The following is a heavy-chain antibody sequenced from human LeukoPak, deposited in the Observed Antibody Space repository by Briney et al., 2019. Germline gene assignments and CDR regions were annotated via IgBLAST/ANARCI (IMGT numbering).Heavy chain of an antibody. CDR1: GFTVSSNY. J-gene: IGHJ4*02. CDR2: IYSVGRT. D-gene: IGHD3-16*01. CDR3: ARDIGFGFDY. Sequence: PGGSLRLSCAASGFTVSSNYMSWVRQAPGMGLDWVSVIYSVGRTFYADSVKGRFTISRDNSKNTLYLQMNSLRAEDTAVYYCARDIGFGFDYWGQGTLVTVSS. V-gene: IGHV3-53*01.